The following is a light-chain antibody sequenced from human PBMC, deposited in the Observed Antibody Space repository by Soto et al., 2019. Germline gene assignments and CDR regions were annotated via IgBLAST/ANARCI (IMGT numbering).Light chain of an antibody. CDR1: RSDVGGYNF. Sequence: QSALAQPASMSGSPGQSITISCTGTRSDVGGYNFVSWYQQFPGKAPKLMIYEVRNRPSGISNRFSGSKSGNTASLTISGLQAEDEADYYCSSYTSSGTLEVFGTGTKLTVL. V-gene: IGLV2-14*01. J-gene: IGLJ1*01. CDR2: EVR. CDR3: SSYTSSGTLEV.